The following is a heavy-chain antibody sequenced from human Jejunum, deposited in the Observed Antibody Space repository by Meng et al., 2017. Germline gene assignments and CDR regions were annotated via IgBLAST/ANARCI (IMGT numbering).Heavy chain of an antibody. Sequence: QVELAQSAEEVKAPGAQVKVSGKASGYTFTDYYLYWVRQAPGQGLEWMGRINTRTGGTIYTQKFYGRVTMTRDTSISTAYMELSRLRSDDTAVYYCARELISYAFDYWGQGSLVTVSS. CDR1: GYTFTDYY. J-gene: IGHJ4*02. V-gene: IGHV1-2*06. D-gene: IGHD1-26*01. CDR3: ARELISYAFDY. CDR2: INTRTGGT.